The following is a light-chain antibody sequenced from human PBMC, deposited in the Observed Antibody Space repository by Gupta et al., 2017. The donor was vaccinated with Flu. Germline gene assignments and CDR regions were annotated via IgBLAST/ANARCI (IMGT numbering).Light chain of an antibody. J-gene: IGKJ4*01. CDR3: QQRSNGLT. CDR1: QTINRY. Sequence: LLTQFPATLSLSPGDRANPSCWASQTINRYLAWYQQRPGQAPRLLIHRASSRATGIPARFSGSGSGADYTLTITSVAHEDVATYCCQQRSNGLTFGGGTKVEIK. CDR2: RAS. V-gene: IGKV3-11*01.